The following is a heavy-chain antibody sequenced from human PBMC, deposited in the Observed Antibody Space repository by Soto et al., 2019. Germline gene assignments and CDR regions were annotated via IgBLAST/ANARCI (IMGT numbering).Heavy chain of an antibody. V-gene: IGHV3-23*01. D-gene: IGHD6-19*01. Sequence: GGSLRLSCAASGLSFSDSAMSWVRQAPGKGLEWVSGISDSGATTYYADSVRGRFTISRDNSKNTFSLQMKDLRAEDSATYYCAKEDTASGALDYWGQGTLVTVSS. CDR2: ISDSGATT. CDR3: AKEDTASGALDY. J-gene: IGHJ4*02. CDR1: GLSFSDSA.